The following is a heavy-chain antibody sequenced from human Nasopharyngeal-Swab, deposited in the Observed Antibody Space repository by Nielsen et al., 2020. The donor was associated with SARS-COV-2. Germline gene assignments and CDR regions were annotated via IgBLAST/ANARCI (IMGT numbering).Heavy chain of an antibody. CDR3: ARRLVWFGEAHYYYYGMDV. J-gene: IGHJ6*02. Sequence: GGSLRLSCAASGFSFRSYCMHWVRQAPGKGLVWVSCINSDGTTTRYADSVKGRFTVSRDNAKNTLYLEMNSLRADDTAVYYCARRLVWFGEAHYYYYGMDVWGQGTTVTVSS. CDR1: GFSFRSYC. D-gene: IGHD3-10*01. CDR2: INSDGTTT. V-gene: IGHV3-74*01.